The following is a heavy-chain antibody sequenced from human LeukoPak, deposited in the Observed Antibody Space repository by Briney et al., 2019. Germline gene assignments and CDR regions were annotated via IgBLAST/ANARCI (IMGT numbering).Heavy chain of an antibody. CDR2: IYYSGST. CDR1: GGSISSGDYY. CDR3: ASKTHLLDGAFDI. J-gene: IGHJ3*02. Sequence: PSETLSLTCTVSGGSISSGDYYWSWIRQPPGKGLEWIGYIYYSGSTYYNPSLKSRVTISVDTSKNQFSLKLSSVTAADTAVYYCASKTHLLDGAFDIWGQGTMVTVSS. V-gene: IGHV4-30-4*08.